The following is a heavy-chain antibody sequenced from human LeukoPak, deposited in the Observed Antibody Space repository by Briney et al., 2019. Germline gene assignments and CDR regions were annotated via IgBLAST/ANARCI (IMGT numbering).Heavy chain of an antibody. J-gene: IGHJ2*01. Sequence: SQTLSLTCTVSGGSISSGGYYWSWIRQPPGKGLEWIGYIYHSGSTYYNPSLKSRVTISVDRSKNQFSLKLSSVTAADTAVYYCATSTSSSWAYFDLWGRGTLVTVSS. CDR1: GGSISSGGYY. CDR3: ATSTSSSWAYFDL. V-gene: IGHV4-30-2*02. D-gene: IGHD6-13*01. CDR2: IYHSGST.